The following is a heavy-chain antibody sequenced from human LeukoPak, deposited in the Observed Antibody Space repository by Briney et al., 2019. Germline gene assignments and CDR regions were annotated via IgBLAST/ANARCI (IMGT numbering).Heavy chain of an antibody. Sequence: GASVKVSCKASGGTFSSYAISWVRQAPGQGLEWMEGIIPIFGTANYAQKFQGRVTITADESTSTAYMELSSLRSEDTAVYYCARRAPLRFLEWPAWGQGTLVTVSS. J-gene: IGHJ4*02. CDR1: GGTFSSYA. CDR3: ARRAPLRFLEWPA. V-gene: IGHV1-69*01. CDR2: IIPIFGTA. D-gene: IGHD3-3*01.